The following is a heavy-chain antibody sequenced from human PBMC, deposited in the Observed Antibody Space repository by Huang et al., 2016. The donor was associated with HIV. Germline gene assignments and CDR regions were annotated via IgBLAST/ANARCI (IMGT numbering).Heavy chain of an antibody. J-gene: IGHJ6*03. D-gene: IGHD3-10*01. CDR2: SYYKGST. CDR3: ARHREGPVAYYSGWGSHLNYMDV. Sequence: QLLLQESGPGLVKPSEALALTCAVSGGSIRSSDYHWGWIRQPPGKGLEWIGSSYYKGSTHYSPSLKSRVTIAVDTSKNRFFLNLTSMTAADTAVYYCARHREGPVAYYSGWGSHLNYMDVWGRGRTVVVSS. CDR1: GGSIRSSDYH. V-gene: IGHV4-39*01.